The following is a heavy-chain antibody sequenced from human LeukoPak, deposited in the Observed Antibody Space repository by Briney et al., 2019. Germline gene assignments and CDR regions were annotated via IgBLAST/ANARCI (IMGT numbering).Heavy chain of an antibody. CDR1: GGSISSYY. Sequence: KPSETLSLTCTVSGGSISSYYWSWIRQPPGKGLEWIGYIYYSGSTNYNPSLKSRVTISVDTSKNQFSLKLSSVTAADTAVYYCAEELANGYMYFDYWAREPWSPSPQ. CDR2: IYYSGST. D-gene: IGHD3-22*01. V-gene: IGHV4-59*01. CDR3: AEELANGYMYFDY. J-gene: IGHJ4*02.